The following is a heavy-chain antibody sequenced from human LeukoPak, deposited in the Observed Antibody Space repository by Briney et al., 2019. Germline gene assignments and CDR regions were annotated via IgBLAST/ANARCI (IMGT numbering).Heavy chain of an antibody. CDR1: GYTFTSYG. CDR3: ARDRGEVPYYYGSGSYYKTYGMDV. V-gene: IGHV1-18*01. Sequence: ASVKVSCKASGYTFTSYGISWVRQAPGQGLEWMGWISAYNGNTNYAQKLQGRVTMTTDTSTSTAYMELRSLRSDDTAVYYCARDRGEVPYYYGSGSYYKTYGMDVWGQGTTATVSS. CDR2: ISAYNGNT. D-gene: IGHD3-10*01. J-gene: IGHJ6*02.